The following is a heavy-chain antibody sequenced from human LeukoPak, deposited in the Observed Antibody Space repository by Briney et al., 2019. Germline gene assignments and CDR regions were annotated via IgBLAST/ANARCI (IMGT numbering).Heavy chain of an antibody. CDR2: IYHSGST. Sequence: SQTLSLTCTVSGGSISSGGYYWSWIRQPPGKGLEWIGYIYHSGSTYYNPSLKSRVTMSVDRSKNQFSLKLSSVTAADTAVYYCARFGEDIVVVPAAGAFDIWGQGTMVTVSS. D-gene: IGHD2-2*01. V-gene: IGHV4-30-2*01. CDR1: GGSISSGGYY. J-gene: IGHJ3*02. CDR3: ARFGEDIVVVPAAGAFDI.